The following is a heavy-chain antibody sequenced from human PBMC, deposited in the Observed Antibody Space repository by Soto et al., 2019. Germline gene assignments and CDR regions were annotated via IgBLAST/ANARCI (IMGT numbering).Heavy chain of an antibody. CDR1: GASISSYY. Sequence: SETLSLTCTVSGASISSYYWSWIRQPPGKGLEWIGYIYYSGSTNYNPSLKSRVTISVDTSKNQFSLKLSSVTAADTAVYYCARHPPEGYCSGGGCYPCYFDYWGQGTLVTVSS. D-gene: IGHD2-15*01. J-gene: IGHJ4*02. CDR3: ARHPPEGYCSGGGCYPCYFDY. V-gene: IGHV4-59*08. CDR2: IYYSGST.